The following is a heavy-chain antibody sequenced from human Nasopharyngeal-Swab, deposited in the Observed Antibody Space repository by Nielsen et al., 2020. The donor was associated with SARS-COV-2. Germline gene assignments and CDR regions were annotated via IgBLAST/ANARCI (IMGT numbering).Heavy chain of an antibody. D-gene: IGHD2-21*02. CDR3: AKDIEDCGGDCYSLTFDY. Sequence: GGSLTLSCAASGFTFSSNWMSWVRQPPGKGLEWVANIKQDGSEKYYVDSVKGRITISRDNAKNSLYLQMNSLRTEDTALYYCAKDIEDCGGDCYSLTFDYWGQGTLVTVSS. V-gene: IGHV3-7*03. CDR2: IKQDGSEK. J-gene: IGHJ4*01. CDR1: GFTFSSNW.